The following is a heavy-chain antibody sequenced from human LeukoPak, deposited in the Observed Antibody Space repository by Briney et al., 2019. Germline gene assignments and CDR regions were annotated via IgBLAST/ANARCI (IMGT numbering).Heavy chain of an antibody. J-gene: IGHJ4*02. V-gene: IGHV3-7*03. D-gene: IGHD1-26*01. CDR1: GFTFSSYW. CDR3: ARVEWELPGPFDY. Sequence: GGSLRLSCAASGFTFSSYWMSWVRQAPGKGLEWVANIKQDGSEKYYVDSVKGRFTISRDSAKNTLYLQMNSLRAEDTAVYYCARVEWELPGPFDYWGQGTLVTVSS. CDR2: IKQDGSEK.